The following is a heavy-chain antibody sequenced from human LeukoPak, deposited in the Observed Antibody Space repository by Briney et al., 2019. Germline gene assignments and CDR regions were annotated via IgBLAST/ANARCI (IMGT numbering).Heavy chain of an antibody. D-gene: IGHD1-26*01. V-gene: IGHV3-11*04. J-gene: IGHJ4*02. CDR2: ISSSGSTI. CDR3: ARESLLLRRTYFDY. CDR1: GFTFSDYY. Sequence: GWSLRLSCAASGFTFSDYYMSWMRQAPGKGLEGGSYISSSGSTIYYADSVKGRFTISRDNAKNSLYLQMNSLRAGDTAVYYCARESLLLRRTYFDYWGQGTLVTVSS.